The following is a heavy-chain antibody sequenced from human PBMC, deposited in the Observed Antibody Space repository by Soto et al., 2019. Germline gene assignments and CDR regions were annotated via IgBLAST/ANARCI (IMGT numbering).Heavy chain of an antibody. CDR2: IIPIFGTA. J-gene: IGHJ6*02. Sequence: QVQLVQSGAEVKKPGSSVKVSCKASGGTFSSYAISWVRQAPGQGLEWMGGIIPIFGTANYAQKFQGRVTITADESTSTAYMELSSLRSEETAVYYCARDRRYCSSTSCYLEDYYYYYGMDVWGQGTTVTVSS. CDR3: ARDRRYCSSTSCYLEDYYYYYGMDV. D-gene: IGHD2-2*01. CDR1: GGTFSSYA. V-gene: IGHV1-69*01.